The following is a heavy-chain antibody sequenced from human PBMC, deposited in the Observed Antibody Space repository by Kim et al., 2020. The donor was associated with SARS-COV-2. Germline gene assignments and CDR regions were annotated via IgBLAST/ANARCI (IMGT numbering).Heavy chain of an antibody. D-gene: IGHD3-22*01. CDR3: AKAINYDSSGYTDY. CDR2: ISGSGGST. Sequence: GGSLRLSFAASGFTFSSYAMSWVRQAPGKGLEWVSAISGSGGSTYYADSVKGRFTISRDNSKNTLYLQMNSLRAEDTAVYYCAKAINYDSSGYTDYWGQGTLVTVSS. J-gene: IGHJ4*02. CDR1: GFTFSSYA. V-gene: IGHV3-23*01.